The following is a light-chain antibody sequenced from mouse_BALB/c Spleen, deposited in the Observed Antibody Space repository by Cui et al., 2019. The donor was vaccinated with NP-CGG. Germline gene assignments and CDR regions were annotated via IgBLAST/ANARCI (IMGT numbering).Light chain of an antibody. CDR2: GTN. Sequence: AVVPQASVLTTSPGETVTLTCRSSTGAVTTSNYANWVQEKPDHLFTGLIGGTNNRAPGVPARFSGFLIGDKAALTITGAQTEDEAIYFCALWYSNHWVFGGGTKLTVL. J-gene: IGLJ1*01. CDR1: TGAVTTSNY. CDR3: ALWYSNHWV. V-gene: IGLV1*01.